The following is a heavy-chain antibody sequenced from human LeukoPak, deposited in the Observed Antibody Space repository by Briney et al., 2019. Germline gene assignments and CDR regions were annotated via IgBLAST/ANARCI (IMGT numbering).Heavy chain of an antibody. V-gene: IGHV4-59*11. Sequence: PSETLSLTCRVSGASISGHYWSWIRQPPGKGLEWIGHMYYSGGTTYNPSLKSRVSISLDTSKKHFSLKLSSVTAADTAVYYCAGTGLFFDYWSQGTLVTVSS. J-gene: IGHJ4*02. CDR1: GASISGHY. CDR3: AGTGLFFDY. CDR2: MYYSGGT. D-gene: IGHD7-27*01.